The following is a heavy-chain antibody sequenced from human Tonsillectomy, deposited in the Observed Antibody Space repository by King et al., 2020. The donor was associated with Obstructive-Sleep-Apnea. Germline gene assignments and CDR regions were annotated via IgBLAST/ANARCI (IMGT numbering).Heavy chain of an antibody. Sequence: VQLVESGGGLVQPGGSLRLSCAASGFTFGAYWMNWVGQAPGKGLVWVSRIDSDGSSTVYADSVKGRFTISRDNAKNTLYLQMNSLRAEDTAVYYCARGGDSASFDYWGQGTLVTVSS. CDR3: ARGGDSASFDY. V-gene: IGHV3-74*01. J-gene: IGHJ4*02. D-gene: IGHD2-21*02. CDR2: IDSDGSST. CDR1: GFTFGAYW.